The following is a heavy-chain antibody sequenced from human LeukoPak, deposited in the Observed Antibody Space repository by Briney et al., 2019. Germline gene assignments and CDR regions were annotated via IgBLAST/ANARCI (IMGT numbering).Heavy chain of an antibody. J-gene: IGHJ4*02. D-gene: IGHD6-13*01. Sequence: SETLSLTCTVSGGSISSSSYYWGWIRQPPGKGLEWIGSIYYSGSTYYNPSLKSRVTISVDTSKNQFSLKLSSVTAADTAVYYCARPSIAAAGHFDYWGQGTLVTVSS. V-gene: IGHV4-39*01. CDR1: GGSISSSSYY. CDR3: ARPSIAAAGHFDY. CDR2: IYYSGST.